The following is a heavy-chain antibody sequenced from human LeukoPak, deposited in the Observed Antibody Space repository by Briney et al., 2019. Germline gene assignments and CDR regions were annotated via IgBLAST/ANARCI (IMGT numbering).Heavy chain of an antibody. CDR1: GGSFSGYY. Sequence: SETLSLTCAVYGGSFSGYYWSWIRQPPGKGLEWMGEINHSGSTNYNPSLKSRVTISVDTSKNQFSLKLSSVTAADTAVYYCARGSYDSSGYWQRGQYYYYYYMDVWGKGTTVTVSS. CDR3: ARGSYDSSGYWQRGQYYYYYYMDV. V-gene: IGHV4-34*01. J-gene: IGHJ6*03. CDR2: INHSGST. D-gene: IGHD3-22*01.